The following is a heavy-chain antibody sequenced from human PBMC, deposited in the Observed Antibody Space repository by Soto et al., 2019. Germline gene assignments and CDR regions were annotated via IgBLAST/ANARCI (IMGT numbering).Heavy chain of an antibody. CDR1: GGSISSGGYY. CDR2: IYYSGST. CDR3: ARDRVGYGDSFYYYYYGMDV. D-gene: IGHD4-17*01. V-gene: IGHV4-31*03. J-gene: IGHJ6*02. Sequence: PSETLSLTCTVSGGSISSGGYYWSWIRQHPGKGLEWIGYIYYSGSTYYNPSLKSRVTISVDTSKNQFSLKLSSVTAADTAVYYCARDRVGYGDSFYYYYYGMDVWRQGTTVTVSS.